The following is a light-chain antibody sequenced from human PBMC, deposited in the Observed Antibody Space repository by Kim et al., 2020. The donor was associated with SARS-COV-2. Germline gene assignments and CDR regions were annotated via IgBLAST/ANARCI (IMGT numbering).Light chain of an antibody. CDR2: GAS. J-gene: IGKJ1*01. CDR3: QHYGTSLWT. V-gene: IGKV3-20*01. CDR1: QSVSANY. Sequence: ELVLTQSPDTLSLSPGERATLSCRASQSVSANYLVWYQQKPGQAPRLLIFGASSRATGIPDRFSGSGSGTDFTLTISRLEPEDFAVYYCQHYGTSLWTFGPGTKLEI.